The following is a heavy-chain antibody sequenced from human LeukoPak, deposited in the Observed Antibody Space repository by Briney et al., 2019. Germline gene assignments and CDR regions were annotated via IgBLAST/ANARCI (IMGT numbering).Heavy chain of an antibody. V-gene: IGHV1-69*04. CDR1: GGTFSSYA. CDR3: ARKFWGATRAPFDY. Sequence: ASVKVSCKASGGTFSSYAISWVRQAPGQGLEWMGRIIPILGIANYAQKFQGRVTVTADKSTSTAYMELSSLRSEDTAVYYCARKFWGATRAPFDYWGQEPLVTVSS. CDR2: IIPILGIA. J-gene: IGHJ4*02. D-gene: IGHD1-26*01.